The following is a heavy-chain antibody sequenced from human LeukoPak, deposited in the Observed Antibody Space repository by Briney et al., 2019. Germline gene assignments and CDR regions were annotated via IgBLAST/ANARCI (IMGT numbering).Heavy chain of an antibody. CDR1: GYTFTNFY. Sequence: ASVKVSCKTSGYTFTNFYIHWVRQAPGQGPEWMGWINPNSGGTKYAQNLQCRVTMTRDTSISTAYLELTRLRSDDTAVYYCARDLKGNLWSAWDDYYFDYWGQGTLVTVSS. CDR3: ARDLKGNLWSAWDDYYFDY. D-gene: IGHD3-3*01. V-gene: IGHV1-2*02. CDR2: INPNSGGT. J-gene: IGHJ4*02.